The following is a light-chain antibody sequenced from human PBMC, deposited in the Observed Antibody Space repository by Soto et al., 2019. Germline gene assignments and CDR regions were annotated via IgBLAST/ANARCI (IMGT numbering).Light chain of an antibody. V-gene: IGLV1-40*01. CDR3: QSFDTGLSGAI. J-gene: IGLJ2*01. CDR1: RSNIGAGYA. Sequence: QSVLAQPPSVSGAPGQRGTVSCTGSRSNIGAGYAVHWYQQLPGAAPKLLLYDNIERPSGVPDRFSGSKSGTSASLAITGLQAEDKADYYCQSFDTGLSGAIFGGGTKLTVL. CDR2: DNI.